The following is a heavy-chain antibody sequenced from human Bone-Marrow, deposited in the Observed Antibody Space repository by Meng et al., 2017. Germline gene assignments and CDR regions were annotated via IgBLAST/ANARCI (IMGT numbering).Heavy chain of an antibody. CDR1: GYTFTGYY. D-gene: IGHD1-1*01. Sequence: ASVKVSCKASGYTFTGYYIHWVRQAPGQGLEWMGRINPNSGGTNYAQKFQGRVTMTRDTSISTAYMELSRLRSDDTAVYYCARDPPTTRDFDYWGQGTLVTVSS. V-gene: IGHV1-2*06. J-gene: IGHJ4*02. CDR3: ARDPPTTRDFDY. CDR2: INPNSGGT.